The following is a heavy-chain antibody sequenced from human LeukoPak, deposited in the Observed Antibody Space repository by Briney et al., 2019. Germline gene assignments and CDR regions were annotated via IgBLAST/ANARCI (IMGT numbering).Heavy chain of an antibody. CDR2: INNGGSDM. J-gene: IGHJ4*02. V-gene: IGHV3-74*01. D-gene: IGHD2-8*01. Sequence: GGSLRLSCAASGFTFISYGMQWVRQAPGKGLVWVSRINNGGSDMSYADSVKGRFTISRDNAKNTLYLQMKSLRAEDTAVYYCARGDRLGYCTNGVCYPTDYWGQGTLVTVSS. CDR3: ARGDRLGYCTNGVCYPTDY. CDR1: GFTFISYG.